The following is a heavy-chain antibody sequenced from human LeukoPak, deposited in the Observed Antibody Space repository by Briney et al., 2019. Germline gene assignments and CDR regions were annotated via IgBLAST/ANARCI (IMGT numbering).Heavy chain of an antibody. Sequence: GGSLRLSCAASGFTFSSYSMNWVRQAPGKGLEWVSYISSSSSTIYYADSVKGRFTISRDNAKNSLYLQMNSLRAEDTAVYYCASYYDFWSGYYPRPLYYYYGMDVWGQGTTVTVSS. CDR3: ASYYDFWSGYYPRPLYYYYGMDV. V-gene: IGHV3-48*01. CDR1: GFTFSSYS. J-gene: IGHJ6*02. D-gene: IGHD3-3*01. CDR2: ISSSSSTI.